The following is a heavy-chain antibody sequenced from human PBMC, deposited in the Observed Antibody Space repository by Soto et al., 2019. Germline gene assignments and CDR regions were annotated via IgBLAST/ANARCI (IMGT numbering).Heavy chain of an antibody. CDR3: VRQGIDYLHGLVDV. D-gene: IGHD4-17*01. J-gene: IGHJ6*02. Sequence: QVQLQQSGPRLVKPSETLSLTCTVSSGPDRSHNWGWIRQPPGRGLEWIGYVYYTGDTAYNPSLRCRVSSSADPSTNDFALTLSSVTAADTAVYYCVRQGIDYLHGLVDVWGQGTTVSVSS. CDR1: SGPDRSHN. V-gene: IGHV4-59*08. CDR2: VYYTGDT.